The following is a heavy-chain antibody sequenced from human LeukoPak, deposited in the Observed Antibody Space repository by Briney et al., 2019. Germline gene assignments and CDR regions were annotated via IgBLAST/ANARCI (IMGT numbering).Heavy chain of an antibody. J-gene: IGHJ4*02. CDR1: GYSFTTSW. D-gene: IGHD2-2*01. CDR3: ARPHTLDRPTKYYFDY. Sequence: GESLKISCKVSGYSFTTSWIGWVRQMPGKGLEWMGIIYPGDSDTRYSPSFQGQVTISADKSINTAYLQWSSLKASDTAMYYCARPHTLDRPTKYYFDYWGQGTLVTVSS. V-gene: IGHV5-51*01. CDR2: IYPGDSDT.